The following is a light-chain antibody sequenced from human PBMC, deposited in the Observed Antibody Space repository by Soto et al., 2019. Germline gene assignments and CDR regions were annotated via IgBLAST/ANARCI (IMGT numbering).Light chain of an antibody. V-gene: IGLV3-21*02. J-gene: IGLJ3*02. CDR1: NIGSKS. Sequence: SYELTQPPSVSVAPGQTARITCGGNNIGSKSVHWYQQRPGQAPVVVVYDDSDRPSGIPERFSGSNSGNTATLTISRVEAGDEADYFCQALANSCDQLVFGGGTKLTVL. CDR2: DDS. CDR3: QALANSCDQLV.